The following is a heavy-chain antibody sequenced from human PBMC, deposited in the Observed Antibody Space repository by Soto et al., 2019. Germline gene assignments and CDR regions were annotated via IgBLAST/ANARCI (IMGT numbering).Heavy chain of an antibody. CDR3: ARDGKVGTIYDAFNI. Sequence: GGSLRLSCAASGFTFSDYAMSWVRQAPGKGLEWVSAISGSGGSSYYADSVKGRFTISRDNSKSTLYLQMNSLRAEDTAIFYCARDGKVGTIYDAFNIWGQGTMVTVSS. D-gene: IGHD5-12*01. CDR1: GFTFSDYA. V-gene: IGHV3-23*01. CDR2: ISGSGGSS. J-gene: IGHJ3*02.